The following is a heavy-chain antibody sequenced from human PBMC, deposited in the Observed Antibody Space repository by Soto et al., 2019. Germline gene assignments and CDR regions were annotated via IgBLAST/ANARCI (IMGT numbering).Heavy chain of an antibody. D-gene: IGHD2-2*01. V-gene: IGHV1-69*06. J-gene: IGHJ4*02. CDR2: ILPIFATA. CDR3: AGRCDSTTCLGHFDY. CDR1: GGTFNNYV. Sequence: QVQLVQSGAAVKKPGSSVKVSCKASGGTFNNYVVNWVRQAPGQGREWMGGILPIFATANYAQKFQGRVTITADKSTSTAYMELTSLRSEDTAVYYCAGRCDSTTCLGHFDYWGQGTLVTVAS.